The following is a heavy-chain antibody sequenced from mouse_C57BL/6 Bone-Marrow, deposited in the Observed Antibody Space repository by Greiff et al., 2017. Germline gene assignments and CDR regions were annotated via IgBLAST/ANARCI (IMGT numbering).Heavy chain of an antibody. CDR2: INPNNVGT. CDR3: AREDYGSPWYFDV. Sequence: VQLQQSGPELVKPGASVKISCKASGYTFTDYYLNWVKQSHGKSLEWIGDINPNNVGTSYNQKFKGKATLTVDKSSSTAYMELRSLTSEDSAVYYCAREDYGSPWYFDVWGTGTTVTVSS. J-gene: IGHJ1*03. CDR1: GYTFTDYY. D-gene: IGHD1-1*01. V-gene: IGHV1-26*01.